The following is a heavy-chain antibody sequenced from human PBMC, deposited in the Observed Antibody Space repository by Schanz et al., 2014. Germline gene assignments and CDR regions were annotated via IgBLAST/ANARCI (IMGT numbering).Heavy chain of an antibody. CDR1: GASISSSNW. D-gene: IGHD2-15*01. J-gene: IGHJ4*02. CDR2: ISYDGSNK. Sequence: QVQLQESGPGLVKPSGTLSLTCAVSGASISSSNWWSWVRQPPGKGLEWVAVISYDGSNKYYADSVKGRFTISRDNSKNTLYLQMNTLRSEDTAVYYCARDRGYCSGGSCLTFDYWGQGTLVTVSS. CDR3: ARDRGYCSGGSCLTFDY. V-gene: IGHV3-30-3*01.